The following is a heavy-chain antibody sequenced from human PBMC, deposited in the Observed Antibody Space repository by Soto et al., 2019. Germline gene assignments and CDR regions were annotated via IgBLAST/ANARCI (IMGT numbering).Heavy chain of an antibody. CDR3: ARGQSSSSWPFGLDY. CDR2: INHSGST. D-gene: IGHD6-13*01. Sequence: QVQLQPWGAGLLKPSETLSLTCAVYGGSFSGYYWSWIRQPPGKGLEWIGEINHSGSTNYNPSLKSRVTISVDTSKNQFSLKLSSVTAADTAVYYCARGQSSSSWPFGLDYWGQGTLVTVSS. CDR1: GGSFSGYY. V-gene: IGHV4-34*01. J-gene: IGHJ4*02.